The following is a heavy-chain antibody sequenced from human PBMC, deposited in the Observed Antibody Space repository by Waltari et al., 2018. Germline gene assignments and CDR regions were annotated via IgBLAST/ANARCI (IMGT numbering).Heavy chain of an antibody. CDR3: ARDLRHPSYYDFSFDT. Sequence: QLRLQESGPGLVKPSETLSLTCTVSGVSIGTFLSYWRGIRQPPGKGLEWIATIYHSGSTYYNPSLKSRVTISVDTPKNQFSLNLTSVTAADTAVYYCARDLRHPSYYDFSFDTWGQGSLVTVSS. CDR1: GVSIGTFLSY. V-gene: IGHV4-39*07. CDR2: IYHSGST. J-gene: IGHJ5*02. D-gene: IGHD3-3*01.